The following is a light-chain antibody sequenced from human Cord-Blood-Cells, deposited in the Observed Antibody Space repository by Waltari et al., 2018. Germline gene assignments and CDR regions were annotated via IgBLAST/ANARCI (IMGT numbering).Light chain of an antibody. CDR1: SGSVSTSYY. J-gene: IGLJ3*02. Sequence: QTVVTQEPSFSVSPGGTVTLTCGLSSGSVSTSYYPSWYQPTPGQAPRTLIYSTNTRSSGVPERFSGSILGNKAALTITGAQADDESDYYCVLYMGSGIWVFGGGTKLTVL. V-gene: IGLV8-61*01. CDR2: STN. CDR3: VLYMGSGIWV.